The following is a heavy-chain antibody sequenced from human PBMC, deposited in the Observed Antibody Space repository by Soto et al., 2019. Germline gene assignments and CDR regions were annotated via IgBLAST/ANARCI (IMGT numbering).Heavy chain of an antibody. D-gene: IGHD5-18*01. V-gene: IGHV3-11*01. Sequence: KAGGSLRLSXAASGFTFSDYYMSWIRQAPGKGLEWVSYISSSGSTIYYADSVKGRFTISRDNAKNSLYLQMNSLRAEDTAVYYCARDIDVDTAMVTPYRYGMDVWGQGTTVTVSS. CDR3: ARDIDVDTAMVTPYRYGMDV. CDR2: ISSSGSTI. J-gene: IGHJ6*02. CDR1: GFTFSDYY.